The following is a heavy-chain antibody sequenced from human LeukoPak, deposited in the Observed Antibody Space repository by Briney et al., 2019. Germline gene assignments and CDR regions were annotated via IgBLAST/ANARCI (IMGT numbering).Heavy chain of an antibody. CDR1: GGXFSSYA. D-gene: IGHD5-12*01. CDR3: ARAARERGYSGYDRLASAGTFDY. V-gene: IGHV1-69*13. CDR2: LLPIFGKA. J-gene: IGHJ4*02. Sequence: SVKVSYRASGGXFSSYAMSCVRQAPGQGRECMVELLPIFGKADYAQKLGGRVPITADEYTSTAYMEPSTMRSEDTAVYYCARAARERGYSGYDRLASAGTFDYWGQGTLVTVSS.